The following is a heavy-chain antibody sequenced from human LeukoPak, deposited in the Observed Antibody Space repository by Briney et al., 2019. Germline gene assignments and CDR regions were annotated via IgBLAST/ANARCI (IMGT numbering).Heavy chain of an antibody. J-gene: IGHJ3*02. V-gene: IGHV4-59*08. CDR1: GDSISSYY. CDR2: IYYSGGT. CDR3: ARHVTISGPYDASDI. D-gene: IGHD5-24*01. Sequence: SETLSLTCFVSGDSISSYYWSWIRQSPGKGLEWIGYIYYSGGTDYNPSLKSRVTISVDTSKNQFSLKLRSVTAADTAVYYCARHVTISGPYDASDIWGQGTMVTVSP.